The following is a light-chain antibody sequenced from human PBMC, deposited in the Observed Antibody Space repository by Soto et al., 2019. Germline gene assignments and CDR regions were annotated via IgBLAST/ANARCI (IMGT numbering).Light chain of an antibody. CDR3: QQRSNWPPWT. Sequence: EVVLTQSPATLSLSPGERATLSCSASQSVDTYLAWYQQKPGQPPRLLIYDASNRATGIPARFSGSGSGTDFTLTITTLEPEDFAFYYCQQRSNWPPWTFGPGTKV. J-gene: IGKJ3*01. V-gene: IGKV3-11*01. CDR2: DAS. CDR1: QSVDTY.